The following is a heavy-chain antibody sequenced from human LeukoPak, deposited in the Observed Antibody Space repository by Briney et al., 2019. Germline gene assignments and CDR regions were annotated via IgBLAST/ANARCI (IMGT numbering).Heavy chain of an antibody. J-gene: IGHJ4*02. Sequence: SETLSLTCAVYGGSFSGYYWSWIRQPPGKGLEWIGEINHSGSTNYTPSLKSRVTISVDTSKNQFSLKLSSVTAADTAVYYCARGHSSSWYYFDCWGQGTLVTVSS. CDR2: INHSGST. D-gene: IGHD6-13*01. V-gene: IGHV4-34*01. CDR1: GGSFSGYY. CDR3: ARGHSSSWYYFDC.